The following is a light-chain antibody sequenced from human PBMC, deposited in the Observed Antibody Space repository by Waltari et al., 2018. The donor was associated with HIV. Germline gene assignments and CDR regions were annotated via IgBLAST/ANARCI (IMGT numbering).Light chain of an antibody. CDR3: CSYAGSSTYV. V-gene: IGLV2-23*01. Sequence: QSALTQPAPGSGSPGQSITISCTGTSSDVGSYNLVSWFQQHPGKAPKLMIYEGSKRPSGVSNRFSGSKSGNTASLTISGLQAEDEADYYCCSYAGSSTYVFGTGTKVTVL. CDR2: EGS. J-gene: IGLJ1*01. CDR1: SSDVGSYNL.